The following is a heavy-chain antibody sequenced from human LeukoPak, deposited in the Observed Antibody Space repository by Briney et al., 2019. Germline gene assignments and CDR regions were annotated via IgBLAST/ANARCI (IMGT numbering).Heavy chain of an antibody. CDR2: IYYSGST. V-gene: IGHV4-39*01. CDR3: ARPASWNYDYYYYMDV. Sequence: PSETLSLTCTVSGGSISSSSYYWGWIRQPPGKGLEWTGSIYYSGSTYYNPSLKSRVTIPVDTSKNQFSLKLSSVTAADTAVYYCARPASWNYDYYYYMDVWGKGTTVTVSS. CDR1: GGSISSSSYY. D-gene: IGHD1-1*01. J-gene: IGHJ6*03.